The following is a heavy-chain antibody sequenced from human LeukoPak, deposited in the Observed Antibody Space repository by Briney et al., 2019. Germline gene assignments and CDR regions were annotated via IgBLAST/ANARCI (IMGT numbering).Heavy chain of an antibody. Sequence: GGSLRLSCAASGFTFDDYAMHWIRQAPGKGLEWVAVISYDGSNKYYADSVKGRFTISRDNSKNTLYLQMNSLRAEDTAVYYCARDRGNEYSSSSRGVGSFDYWGQGTLVTVSS. CDR2: ISYDGSNK. V-gene: IGHV3-30-3*01. J-gene: IGHJ4*02. CDR1: GFTFDDYA. CDR3: ARDRGNEYSSSSRGVGSFDY. D-gene: IGHD6-6*01.